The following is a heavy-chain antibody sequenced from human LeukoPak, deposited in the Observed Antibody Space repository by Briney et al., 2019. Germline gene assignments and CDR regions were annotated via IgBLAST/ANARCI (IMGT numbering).Heavy chain of an antibody. CDR3: AGTTVTTSNWFDP. Sequence: SETLSLTCAVYGGSFSGYYWSWIRQPPGKGLEWIGEINHSGSTNYNPSLKSRVTISVDTSKNQFSLKLSSVTAADTAVYYCAGTTVTTSNWFDPWGQGTLVTVSS. D-gene: IGHD4-11*01. CDR1: GGSFSGYY. CDR2: INHSGST. J-gene: IGHJ5*02. V-gene: IGHV4-34*01.